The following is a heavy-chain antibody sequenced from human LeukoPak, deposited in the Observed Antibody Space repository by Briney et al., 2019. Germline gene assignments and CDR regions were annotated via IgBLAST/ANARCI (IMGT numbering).Heavy chain of an antibody. V-gene: IGHV4-39*01. Sequence: SETLSLTCTVSGGSISSSSYYWGWIRQPPGKGLEWIGSIYYSGSTYYNPSLKSRVTISVDTSKNQFSLKLSSVTAADTAVYYCARQLFVGQYCSSTSCHNWFDPWGQGTLVTVSS. D-gene: IGHD2-2*01. CDR2: IYYSGST. CDR3: ARQLFVGQYCSSTSCHNWFDP. J-gene: IGHJ5*02. CDR1: GGSISSSSYY.